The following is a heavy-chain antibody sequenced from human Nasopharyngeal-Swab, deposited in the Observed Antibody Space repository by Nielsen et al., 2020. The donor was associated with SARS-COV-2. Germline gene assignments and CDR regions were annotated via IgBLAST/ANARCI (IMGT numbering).Heavy chain of an antibody. CDR1: GASITTSY. D-gene: IGHD6-13*01. J-gene: IGHJ4*02. CDR3: ATHPRGQLDPFDY. CDR2: IHYSGST. V-gene: IGHV4-59*08. Sequence: VSLRLSCTVSGASITTSYWSWIRQPPGKGLEWIGYIHYSGSTNYNPPLKSLVTISKATSKNQFSLNLNSVTAADPAVYYCATHPRGQLDPFDYWGQGSLVTVSS.